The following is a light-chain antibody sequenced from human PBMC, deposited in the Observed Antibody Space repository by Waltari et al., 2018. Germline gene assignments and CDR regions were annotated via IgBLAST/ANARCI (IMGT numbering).Light chain of an antibody. Sequence: EMVLTQSPGTLSLSPGERATLSCRASLSVSSTYLAWYQQKPGQAPRLLIYGASSRATGIPDRFSGSGSGTDFTLTISRLEPEDSAVYYCQQFWTFGQGTKVEIK. V-gene: IGKV3-20*01. J-gene: IGKJ1*01. CDR2: GAS. CDR1: LSVSSTY. CDR3: QQFWT.